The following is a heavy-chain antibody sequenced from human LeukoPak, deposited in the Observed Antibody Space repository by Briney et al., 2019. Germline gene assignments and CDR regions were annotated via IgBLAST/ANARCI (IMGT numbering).Heavy chain of an antibody. Sequence: ASVMVSCKASGYTFTSYGISWVRQAPGQGLEWMGWISANNGYTKYTQKLQGRVSMTTDTSTRTAYMELRSLRSDDTAVYYCARDRPGFGTIESPEYWGQGTLVTVSS. CDR2: ISANNGYT. J-gene: IGHJ4*02. CDR1: GYTFTSYG. D-gene: IGHD1-1*01. V-gene: IGHV1-18*01. CDR3: ARDRPGFGTIESPEY.